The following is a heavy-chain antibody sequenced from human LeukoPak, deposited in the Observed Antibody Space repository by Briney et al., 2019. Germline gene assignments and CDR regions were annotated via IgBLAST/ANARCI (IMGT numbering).Heavy chain of an antibody. CDR2: INPNRGET. CDR1: GYTFTAYL. D-gene: IGHD6-13*01. V-gene: IGHV1-2*02. CDR3: ARAYSSSWYYFDY. Sequence: ASVKVSCKASGYTFTAYLLHWVRQAPGQGLEWMGWINPNRGETDYAQNFQGRVTMTRDTSINTAYMDLNRLRPDDTAVYYCARAYSSSWYYFDYWGQGTLVTVSS. J-gene: IGHJ4*02.